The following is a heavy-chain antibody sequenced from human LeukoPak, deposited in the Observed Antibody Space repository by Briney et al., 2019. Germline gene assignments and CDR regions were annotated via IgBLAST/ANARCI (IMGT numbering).Heavy chain of an antibody. CDR1: GGSISSYY. D-gene: IGHD3-10*01. CDR3: ARDSGGRDAFDI. V-gene: IGHV4-59*01. J-gene: IGHJ3*02. Sequence: PSETLSLTCTVSGGSISSYYWSWIRQPPGKGLEWIGYIYYSGSTNYNASLKSRVTISVDTSKNQFSLKLSSVTAADTAVYYCARDSGGRDAFDIWGQGTMVTVSS. CDR2: IYYSGST.